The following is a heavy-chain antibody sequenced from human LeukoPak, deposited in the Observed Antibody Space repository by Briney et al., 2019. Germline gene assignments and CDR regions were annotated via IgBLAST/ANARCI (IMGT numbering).Heavy chain of an antibody. CDR1: GFTFSSYS. CDR3: ARALAGAPFDL. V-gene: IGHV3-30*04. CDR2: LSSVGGQQ. D-gene: IGHD3-10*01. J-gene: IGHJ2*01. Sequence: GGSLRLSCAASGFTFSSYSMHWVRQAPGRGLEWAAVLSSVGGQQYYADSVKGRFTISADTSKNTLYLQMDSLRVEDTALYYCARALAGAPFDLWGRGTVVAVSS.